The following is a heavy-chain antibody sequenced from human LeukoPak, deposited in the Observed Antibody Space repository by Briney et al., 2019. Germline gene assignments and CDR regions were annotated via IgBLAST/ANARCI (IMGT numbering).Heavy chain of an antibody. CDR3: ARDGSSGCSSTSCYIISYYYMDV. V-gene: IGHV6-1*01. J-gene: IGHJ6*03. Sequence: SQTLSLTCAISGGSVSSNSAAWNWIRQSPSRGLEWLGRTYYRSRWYNDYAVSVKSRITINPDTSKNQFSLQLNSVTPEDTAVYYCARDGSSGCSSTSCYIISYYYMDVWGKGTTVTVPS. CDR2: TYYRSRWYN. D-gene: IGHD2-2*02. CDR1: GGSVSSNSAA.